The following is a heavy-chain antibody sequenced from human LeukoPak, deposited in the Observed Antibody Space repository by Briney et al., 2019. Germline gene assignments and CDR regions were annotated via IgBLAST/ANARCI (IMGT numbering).Heavy chain of an antibody. D-gene: IGHD4-23*01. CDR3: ARGDYGGLGA. J-gene: IGHJ5*02. V-gene: IGHV4-30-2*01. CDR1: GGSLSSGFT. Sequence: PSETLSLTCAVSGGSLSSGFTWSWIRQPLGKGLEWIGFIYHSGSTYYNPSLKSRVTISIDTSKNQVSLNLTSVTAADTAMYFCARGDYGGLGAWGQGILVTVSS. CDR2: IYHSGST.